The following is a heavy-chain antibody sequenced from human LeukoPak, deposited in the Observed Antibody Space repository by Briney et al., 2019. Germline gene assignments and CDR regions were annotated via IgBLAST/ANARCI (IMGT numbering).Heavy chain of an antibody. CDR3: ARVRLDNSGWYYLDF. CDR2: IYYSGIT. Sequence: SETLSLTCTVSGGSVSSGIYYWSWVRQPPGKGLEWIGHIYYSGITNYNPSLKSRVTISVDASKNQFSLNLSSVTAADTAVYYCARVRLDNSGWYYLDFWGQGTLVTVSS. D-gene: IGHD6-19*01. CDR1: GGSVSSGIYY. J-gene: IGHJ4*02. V-gene: IGHV4-61*01.